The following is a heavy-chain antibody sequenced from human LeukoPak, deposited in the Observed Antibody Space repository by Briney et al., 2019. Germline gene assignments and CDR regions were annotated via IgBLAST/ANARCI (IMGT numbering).Heavy chain of an antibody. CDR3: ARVTWAYGDYYMDV. D-gene: IGHD4-17*01. V-gene: IGHV4-34*01. Sequence: SETLSLTCAVYGGSFSGYYWSWIRQPPGKGLEWIGEINHSGSTNYNPSLKSRVSISVDTSKNQFSLKLSSVTAADTAVYYCARVTWAYGDYYMDVWGKGTTVTISS. CDR2: INHSGST. CDR1: GGSFSGYY. J-gene: IGHJ6*03.